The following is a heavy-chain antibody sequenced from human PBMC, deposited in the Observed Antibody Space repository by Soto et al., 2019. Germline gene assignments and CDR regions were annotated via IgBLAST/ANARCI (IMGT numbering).Heavy chain of an antibody. CDR3: ARGSRAWDIVVVVAATPVPSAKFKDGVDV. V-gene: IGHV4-61*01. J-gene: IGHJ6*02. Sequence: PSETLSLTYTVSGGSVRRGSYYLSWNRQPPGKGLERSGYIYYSGSTNYNPSLKSRVTISVDTSKNQFSLKLTSVTAADTADCRCARGSRAWDIVVVVAATPVPSAKFKDGVDVWGPETTVTVSS. D-gene: IGHD2-15*01. CDR2: IYYSGST. CDR1: GGSVRRGSYY.